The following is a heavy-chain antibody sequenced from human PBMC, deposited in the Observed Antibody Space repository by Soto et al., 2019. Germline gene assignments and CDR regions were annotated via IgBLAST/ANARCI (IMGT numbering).Heavy chain of an antibody. J-gene: IGHJ4*02. D-gene: IGHD6-19*01. CDR2: INPSGGST. V-gene: IGHV1-46*03. Sequence: QVQLVQSGAEVKKPGASVKVSCKASGYTFTSYYMHWVRQAPGQGLEWMGIINPSGGSTSYAQKFLGSVTMTRDTSTSTVYMELSSLRYEDTAVYYCARSSSGWYVYWGQGTLVTVSS. CDR1: GYTFTSYY. CDR3: ARSSSGWYVY.